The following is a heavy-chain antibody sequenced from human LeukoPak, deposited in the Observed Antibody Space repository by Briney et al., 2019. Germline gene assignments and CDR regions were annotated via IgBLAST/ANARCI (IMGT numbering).Heavy chain of an antibody. J-gene: IGHJ4*02. CDR3: AKGGKWDVTPFDY. CDR1: GFTFSNYG. D-gene: IGHD1-26*01. CDR2: IWYDGSNK. V-gene: IGHV3-33*06. Sequence: PGGSLRLSCAASGFTFSNYGMHWVRQAPGKGLEWVAVIWYDGSNKYYADSVKGRFTISRDNSKNTLYLEMNSLRAEDTAVYYCAKGGKWDVTPFDYWGQGTLVTVSS.